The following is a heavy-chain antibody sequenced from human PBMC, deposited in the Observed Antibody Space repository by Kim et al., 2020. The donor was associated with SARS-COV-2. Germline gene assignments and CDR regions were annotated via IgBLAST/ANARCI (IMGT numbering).Heavy chain of an antibody. CDR1: GGSISSYY. J-gene: IGHJ3*02. Sequence: SETLSLTCTVSGGSISSYYWSWIRQPPGKGLEWIGYIYYSGSTNYNPSLKSRVTISVDTSKNQFSLKLSSVTAADTAVYYCARCFKQLPADIWGQGTMVT. D-gene: IGHD6-19*01. V-gene: IGHV4-59*01. CDR2: IYYSGST. CDR3: ARCFKQLPADI.